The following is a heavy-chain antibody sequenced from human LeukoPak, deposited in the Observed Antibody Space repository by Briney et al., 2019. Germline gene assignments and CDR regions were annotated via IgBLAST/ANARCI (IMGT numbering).Heavy chain of an antibody. D-gene: IGHD2-2*01. V-gene: IGHV4-59*01. CDR1: GGSISSDY. CDR3: ARGLGYCSSARCRGYFQH. Sequence: SETLSLTCTVSGGSISSDYWSWVRQPPGKGLEWIGYIYYSGSTNYNPSLQSRVTISVDTSKNQFSLRLSSVTAADTAVYYCARGLGYCSSARCRGYFQHWGQGTLVTVSS. CDR2: IYYSGST. J-gene: IGHJ1*01.